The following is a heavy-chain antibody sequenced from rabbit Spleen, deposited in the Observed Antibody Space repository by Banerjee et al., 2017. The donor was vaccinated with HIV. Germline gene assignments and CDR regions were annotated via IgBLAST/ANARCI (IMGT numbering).Heavy chain of an antibody. D-gene: IGHD1-1*01. CDR3: ARDLPDIIGWNFGF. CDR1: GFSFSSGYY. V-gene: IGHV1S40*01. CDR2: IDTNDGDT. Sequence: QSLEESGGDLVKPGASLTLTCTASGFSFSSGYYMCWVRQAPGKGLEWIACIDTNDGDTDYATWAKGRFTISRASSTTVFLQMTSLTAADTATYFCARDLPDIIGWNFGFWGQGTLVTVS. J-gene: IGHJ3*01.